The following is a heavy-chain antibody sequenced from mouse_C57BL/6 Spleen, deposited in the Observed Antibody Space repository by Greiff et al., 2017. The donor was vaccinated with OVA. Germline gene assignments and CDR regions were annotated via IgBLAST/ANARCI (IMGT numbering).Heavy chain of an antibody. V-gene: IGHV1-59*01. CDR2: IDPSDSYT. D-gene: IGHD1-1*01. Sequence: QVQLQQSGAELVRPGTSVKLSCKASGYTFTSYWMHWVKQRPGQGLEWIGVIDPSDSYTNYNQKFKGKATLTVDTSSSTAYMQLSSLTSEDSAVYYCARGKTTVVAYYYAMDYWGQGTSVTVSS. J-gene: IGHJ4*01. CDR1: GYTFTSYW. CDR3: ARGKTTVVAYYYAMDY.